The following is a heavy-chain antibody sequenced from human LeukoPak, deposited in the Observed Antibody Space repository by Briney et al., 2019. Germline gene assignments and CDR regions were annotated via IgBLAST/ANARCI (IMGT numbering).Heavy chain of an antibody. CDR2: IIPIFGTA. CDR3: ATASSADGYYYYYMDV. V-gene: IGHV1-69*05. D-gene: IGHD6-6*01. J-gene: IGHJ6*03. CDR1: GGTFSSYA. Sequence: SVTVSFTASGGTFSSYAISWVRQAHGQGLEWMGGIIPIFGTANYAQKFQGRVTITTDESTSTAYMELSSLRSEDTAVYYCATASSADGYYYYYMDVWGKGTTVTVSS.